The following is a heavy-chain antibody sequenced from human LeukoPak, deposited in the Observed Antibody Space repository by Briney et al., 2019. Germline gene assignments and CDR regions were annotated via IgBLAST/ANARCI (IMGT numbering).Heavy chain of an antibody. V-gene: IGHV3-30-3*01. J-gene: IGHJ4*02. Sequence: GGSLRLSCAASGFTFSSYAMHWVRQAPGKGLEWVAVISYDGSNKYYADSGKGRFTISRDNSKNTLYLQMNSLRAEDTAVYYCARDFFGGSQGGYWGQGTLVTVSS. CDR1: GFTFSSYA. CDR2: ISYDGSNK. CDR3: ARDFFGGSQGGY. D-gene: IGHD1-26*01.